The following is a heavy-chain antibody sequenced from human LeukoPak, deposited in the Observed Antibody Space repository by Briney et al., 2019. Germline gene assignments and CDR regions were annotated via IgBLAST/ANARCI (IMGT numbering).Heavy chain of an antibody. CDR1: GYTFTGYY. CDR2: INPNSGGT. Sequence: ASVKVSCKASGYTFTGYYMHWVRQAPGQGLGWMGWINPNSGGTNYAQKFQGRVTMTRDTSISTAYMELSRLRSDDTAVYYCARVDGAHSQDIVVVPAALGYWGQGTLVTVSS. D-gene: IGHD2-2*01. V-gene: IGHV1-2*02. J-gene: IGHJ4*02. CDR3: ARVDGAHSQDIVVVPAALGY.